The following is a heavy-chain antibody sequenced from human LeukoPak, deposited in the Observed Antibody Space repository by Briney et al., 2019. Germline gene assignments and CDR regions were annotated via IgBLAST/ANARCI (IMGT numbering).Heavy chain of an antibody. V-gene: IGHV1-2*02. CDR2: INPNSGGT. D-gene: IGHD2-15*01. Sequence: ASVKVSCKASGYTFTGYYMHWVRQAPGQGLEWMGWINPNSGGTNYAQKFQGRVTMTRDTSISTAYMELSRLRSDDTAVYYCARALTTDCSGGSCYGRNFDYWGQGTLVTVSS. CDR1: GYTFTGYY. CDR3: ARALTTDCSGGSCYGRNFDY. J-gene: IGHJ4*02.